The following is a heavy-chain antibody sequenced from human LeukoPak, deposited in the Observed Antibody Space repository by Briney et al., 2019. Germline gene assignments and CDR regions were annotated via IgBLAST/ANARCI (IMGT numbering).Heavy chain of an antibody. CDR1: GFTFSSYG. V-gene: IGHV3-21*01. D-gene: IGHD5-24*01. CDR2: ISSSSSYI. J-gene: IGHJ4*02. CDR3: ARDRKWLQAVFDY. Sequence: GGSLRLSCAASGFTFSSYGMNWVRQAPGKGLEWVSSISSSSSYIYYADSVKGRFTISRDNAKNSLYLQMNSLRAEDTAVYYCARDRKWLQAVFDYWGQGTLVTVSS.